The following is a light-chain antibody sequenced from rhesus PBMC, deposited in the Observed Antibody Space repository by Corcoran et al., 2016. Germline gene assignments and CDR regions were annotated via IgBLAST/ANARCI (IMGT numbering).Light chain of an antibody. Sequence: DIQMTQSPSSLSASVGDRVTITCRASQTISSYLAWYQQKPGKVPKLLIYAASSLESGVPSRFSVSGSGTELTLTISSRQPEDFATYYCQQHNSHPFPVGPGTKLDIK. CDR1: QTISSY. CDR3: QQHNSHPFP. CDR2: AAS. V-gene: IGKV1-44*01. J-gene: IGKJ3*01.